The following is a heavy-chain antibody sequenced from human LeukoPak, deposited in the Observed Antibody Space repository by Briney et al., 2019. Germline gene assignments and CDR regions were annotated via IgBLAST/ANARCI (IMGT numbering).Heavy chain of an antibody. CDR3: ARVRFLEWLSISYFDY. D-gene: IGHD3-3*01. J-gene: IGHJ4*02. CDR2: IKQDGSEK. Sequence: GGSLRLSCAASGFIFSTYCMSWVRQAPGKGLEWVANIKQDGSEKYYVDSVKGRFTISRDNAKNSLYLQMSSLRAEDTAVYYCARVRFLEWLSISYFDYWGQGTLATVSS. CDR1: GFIFSTYC. V-gene: IGHV3-7*01.